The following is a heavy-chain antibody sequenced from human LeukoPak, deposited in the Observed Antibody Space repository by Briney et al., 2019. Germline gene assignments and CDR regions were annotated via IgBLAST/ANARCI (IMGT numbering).Heavy chain of an antibody. J-gene: IGHJ4*02. CDR3: ARDREFIVVVPAALDY. V-gene: IGHV1-2*02. D-gene: IGHD2-2*01. CDR1: GYTFTGYY. CDR2: IKPNSGGT. Sequence: ASVKVSCKSSGYTFTGYYMHWVRQAPGQGLGWMGWIKPNSGGTNYAQKFQGRVTMTRDTSISTAYMELSRLRSDDTAVYYCARDREFIVVVPAALDYWGQGTLVTVSS.